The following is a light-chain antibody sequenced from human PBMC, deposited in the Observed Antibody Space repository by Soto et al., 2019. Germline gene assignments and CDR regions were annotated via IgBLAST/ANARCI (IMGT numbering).Light chain of an antibody. CDR1: NSDVGGYNY. J-gene: IGLJ1*01. CDR3: CSYASSTTLYV. V-gene: IGLV2-14*01. Sequence: QSVLTQPASVSGSLGQSITISCTGTNSDVGGYNYVSWYQQHPGKAPTLIIYEVSNRPSGVSNRFSGSKSGNTASLTISGLQTEDEAHYYCCSYASSTTLYVFGTGTKLTVL. CDR2: EVS.